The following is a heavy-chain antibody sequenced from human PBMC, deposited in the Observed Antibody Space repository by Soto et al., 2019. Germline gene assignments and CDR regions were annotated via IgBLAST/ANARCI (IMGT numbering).Heavy chain of an antibody. CDR2: ISWNSGSI. J-gene: IGHJ5*02. V-gene: IGHV3-9*01. CDR1: GFTFDDYA. CDR3: AKDISTGTTTFSWFDP. Sequence: EVQLVESGGGLVQPGRSLRLSCAASGFTFDDYAMHWVRQLPGKGLEWVSGISWNSGSIGYADSVKGRFTISRDNAKNSLYLQMNNPRAEDTAFYYCAKDISTGTTTFSWFDPWGQGTLVTVSS. D-gene: IGHD1-1*01.